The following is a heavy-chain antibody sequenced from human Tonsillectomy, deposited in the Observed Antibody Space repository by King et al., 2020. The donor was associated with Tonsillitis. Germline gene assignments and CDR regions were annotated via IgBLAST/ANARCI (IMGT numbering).Heavy chain of an antibody. V-gene: IGHV3-30-3*01. Sequence: VQLVESGGGVVQPGRSLRLSCAASGFTFSSYAMHWVRQAPGKGVEGVAEISYDGSNKYYADAVNGRFTISSNNSKNTRYLQMNSLRAEDTAVYYCARRDGALDYYYYGLDVWGQGTTVTVSS. CDR1: GFTFSSYA. D-gene: IGHD4-17*01. J-gene: IGHJ6*02. CDR3: ARRDGALDYYYYGLDV. CDR2: ISYDGSNK.